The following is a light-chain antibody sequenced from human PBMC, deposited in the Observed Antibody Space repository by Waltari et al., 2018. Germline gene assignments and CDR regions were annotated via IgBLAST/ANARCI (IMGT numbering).Light chain of an antibody. V-gene: IGKV4-1*01. CDR2: WAA. CDR1: QSILYRSSNRNA. CDR3: QQYYNAPLT. Sequence: DIVMTQSPDSLAVPLGERANINCKSSQSILYRSSNRNALAWYQQKPGQPPKLLFFWAATRESGAPDRFSVSGSGTDFTLTISSLQAEDVAVYYCQQYYNAPLTFGGGTKVEIK. J-gene: IGKJ4*01.